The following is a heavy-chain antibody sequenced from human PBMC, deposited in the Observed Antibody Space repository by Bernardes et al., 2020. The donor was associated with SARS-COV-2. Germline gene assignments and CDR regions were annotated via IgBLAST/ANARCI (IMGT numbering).Heavy chain of an antibody. CDR2: IGGDGGNT. D-gene: IGHD2-15*01. Sequence: GGSVRRYCEASECTFRSDAMSWSRQAPGKGPEWVSIIGGDGGNTYYADSVKGRFTISRDNSRNIMYLQMNSLRADDTAVYYCAKDRYCSGGSCFSDLWGQGTLVTVSS. J-gene: IGHJ4*02. V-gene: IGHV3-23*01. CDR1: ECTFRSDA. CDR3: AKDRYCSGGSCFSDL.